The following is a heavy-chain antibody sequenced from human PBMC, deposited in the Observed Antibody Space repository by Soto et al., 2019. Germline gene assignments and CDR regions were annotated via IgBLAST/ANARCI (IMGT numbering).Heavy chain of an antibody. Sequence: QVQLVQSGAEVKKPGSSVKVSCKASGGTISSYTISWVRQAPGQGLEWMGRIIPILGIANYAQKFQGRVTITADKSTSTAYMELSSLRSEDTAVYYCASSTLMAAFDYWGQGTLVTVSS. CDR1: GGTISSYT. J-gene: IGHJ4*02. V-gene: IGHV1-69*02. CDR2: IIPILGIA. CDR3: ASSTLMAAFDY.